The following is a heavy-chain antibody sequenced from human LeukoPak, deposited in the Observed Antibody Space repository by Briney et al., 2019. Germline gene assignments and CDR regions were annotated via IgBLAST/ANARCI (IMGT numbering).Heavy chain of an antibody. CDR1: GGSISSYY. Sequence: PSETLSLTCTVSGGSISSYYWSWIRQPPGKGLEWIGYIYYSGSTYYNPSLRSRVTISVDTSKNQFSLKLSSVTAADTAVYYCAGSSEGRYYYDSSGFSYYYYYMDVWGKGTTVTISS. V-gene: IGHV4-59*01. CDR2: IYYSGST. D-gene: IGHD3-22*01. CDR3: AGSSEGRYYYDSSGFSYYYYYMDV. J-gene: IGHJ6*03.